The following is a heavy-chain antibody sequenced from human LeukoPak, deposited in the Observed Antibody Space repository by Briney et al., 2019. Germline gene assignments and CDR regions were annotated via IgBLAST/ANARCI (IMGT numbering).Heavy chain of an antibody. CDR3: ARAMVRGGLVFDY. J-gene: IGHJ4*02. V-gene: IGHV4-59*01. CDR1: GGSISSYY. D-gene: IGHD3-10*01. CDR2: IYYSGST. Sequence: SETLSLTCTVSGGSISSYYWSWIRQPPGKGLEWIGYIYYSGSTNYNPSLKSRVTISVDTSKNQFSLKLSSVTAADTAVYYCARAMVRGGLVFDYWGQGTLVTVSS.